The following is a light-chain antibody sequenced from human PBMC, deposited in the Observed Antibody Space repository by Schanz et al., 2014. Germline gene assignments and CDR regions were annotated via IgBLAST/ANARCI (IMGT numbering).Light chain of an antibody. CDR2: AAS. CDR1: QGIGNY. Sequence: DIQMTQSPSSLSTSVGERVTITCRASQGIGNYLNWYQHKPGKAPNLLIYAASSLQRGVPSRFSGSGSGTDFTLTISSLQPDDFATYYCQQTFTTLWTFGQGTKVEIK. CDR3: QQTFTTLWT. J-gene: IGKJ1*01. V-gene: IGKV1-39*01.